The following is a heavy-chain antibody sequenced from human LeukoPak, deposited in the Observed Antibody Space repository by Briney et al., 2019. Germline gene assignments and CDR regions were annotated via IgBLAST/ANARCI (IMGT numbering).Heavy chain of an antibody. CDR3: ARFLYGDYALDY. CDR2: ISSSGSTI. D-gene: IGHD4-17*01. V-gene: IGHV3-48*03. J-gene: IGHJ4*02. Sequence: GGSLRLSCVASGFTFSSYEMNWVRQAPGKGLEWVSYISSSGSTIYYADSVKGRFTISRDNAKNSLYLQMNSLRAEDTAAYYCARFLYGDYALDYWGQGTLVTVSS. CDR1: GFTFSSYE.